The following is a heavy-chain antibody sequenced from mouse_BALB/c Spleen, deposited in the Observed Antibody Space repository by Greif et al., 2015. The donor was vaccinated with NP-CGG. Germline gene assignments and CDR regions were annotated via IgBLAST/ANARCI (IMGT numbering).Heavy chain of an antibody. CDR1: GFTFSSYT. CDR3: TRDYDYDEPYFDY. D-gene: IGHD2-4*01. J-gene: IGHJ2*01. V-gene: IGHV5-6-4*01. Sequence: EVMLVESGGGLVKPGGSLKLSCAASGFTFSSYTMSWVRQTPEKRLEWVATISSGGSYTYYPDSVKGRFTISRDNAKNTLYLQVSSLKSEDTAMYYCTRDYDYDEPYFDYWGQGTTLTVSS. CDR2: ISSGGSYT.